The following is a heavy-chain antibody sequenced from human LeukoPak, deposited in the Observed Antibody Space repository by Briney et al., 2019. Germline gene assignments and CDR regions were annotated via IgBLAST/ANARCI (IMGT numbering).Heavy chain of an antibody. D-gene: IGHD6-19*01. CDR2: IKQDGSEK. CDR1: GFTFSSYA. Sequence: GGSLRLSCAASGFTFSSYAMSWVRQAPGKGLEWVANIKQDGSEKYYVDSVKGRFTISRDNAKNSLYLQMNSLRAEDTAVYYCASQAVAGTSRYWGQGTLVTVSS. V-gene: IGHV3-7*01. CDR3: ASQAVAGTSRY. J-gene: IGHJ4*02.